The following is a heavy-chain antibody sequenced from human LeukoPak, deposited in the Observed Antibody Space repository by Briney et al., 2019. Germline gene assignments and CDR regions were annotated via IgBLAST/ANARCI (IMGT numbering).Heavy chain of an antibody. Sequence: PSETVSLTCTVWGGSISSYYWRWIRQPPGKGLEWIGYIYYSGSTNYNPSLKSRVTISVDTSKNQFSLKLSSVTAADTAVYYCARQLVATGIDYWGQGTLVTVSS. CDR2: IYYSGST. CDR3: ARQLVATGIDY. CDR1: GGSISSYY. J-gene: IGHJ4*02. D-gene: IGHD5-12*01. V-gene: IGHV4-59*08.